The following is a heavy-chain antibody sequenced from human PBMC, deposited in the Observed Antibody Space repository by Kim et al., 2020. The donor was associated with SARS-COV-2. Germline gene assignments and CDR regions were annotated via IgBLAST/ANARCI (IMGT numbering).Heavy chain of an antibody. V-gene: IGHV3-9*01. CDR2: ISWNSGSI. CDR1: GFTFDGYA. D-gene: IGHD3-9*01. CDR3: AKALLGNVGPHYDILTVAFDY. J-gene: IGHJ4*02. Sequence: GGSLRLSCAASGFTFDGYAMHWVRQAPGKGLEWVSGISWNSGSIGYADSVKGRFTISRDNAKNSLYLQMNSLRAEDTALYYCAKALLGNVGPHYDILTVAFDYWGQGTLVTVSS.